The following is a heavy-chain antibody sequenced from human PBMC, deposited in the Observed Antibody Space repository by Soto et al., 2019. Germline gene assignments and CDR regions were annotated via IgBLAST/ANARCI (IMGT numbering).Heavy chain of an antibody. CDR1: GFTFSDYY. Sequence: QVQLVESGGGLVKPGGSLRLSCAASGFTFSDYYMSWIRQAPGKGLEWVSYISSSSSYTNYADSVKGRFTISRDNAKNSLYLKMNSVRAEDTAVYYCANGKYSGYDYCYAFDIWGQGTMVTVSS. D-gene: IGHD5-12*01. CDR2: ISSSSSYT. V-gene: IGHV3-11*05. CDR3: ANGKYSGYDYCYAFDI. J-gene: IGHJ3*02.